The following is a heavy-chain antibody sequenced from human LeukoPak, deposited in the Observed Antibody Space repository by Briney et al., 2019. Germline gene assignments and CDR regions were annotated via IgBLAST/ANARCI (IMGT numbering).Heavy chain of an antibody. CDR3: ARDPGSYYFDY. V-gene: IGHV3-30-3*01. D-gene: IGHD1-1*01. Sequence: PGGPLRLSCAASGFTFSSYAMHWVRQAPGKGLEWVAVISYDGSNKYYADSVKGRFTISRDNSKNTLYLQMNSLRAEDTAVYYCARDPGSYYFDYWGQGTLVTVSS. J-gene: IGHJ4*02. CDR1: GFTFSSYA. CDR2: ISYDGSNK.